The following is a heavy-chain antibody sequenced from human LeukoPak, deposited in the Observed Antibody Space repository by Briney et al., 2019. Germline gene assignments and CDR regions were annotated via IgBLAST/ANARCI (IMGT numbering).Heavy chain of an antibody. Sequence: ASVKVSCKASGYTFTGYHLHWVRQAPGQGLEWMGWINPNSGDTTYAQKFRGGVTMTRDTSINTAYMEVSGLRSDDTAVYYCARDRKVDSTTYYFEYWGQGTLVTVSS. CDR1: GYTFTGYH. CDR3: ARDRKVDSTTYYFEY. D-gene: IGHD3/OR15-3a*01. V-gene: IGHV1-2*02. CDR2: INPNSGDT. J-gene: IGHJ4*02.